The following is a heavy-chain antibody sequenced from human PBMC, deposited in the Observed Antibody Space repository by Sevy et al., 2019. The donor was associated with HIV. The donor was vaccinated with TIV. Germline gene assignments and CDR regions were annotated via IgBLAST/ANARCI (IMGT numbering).Heavy chain of an antibody. CDR3: TTKKDFWSGYFYFDY. J-gene: IGHJ4*02. CDR1: GFTFSKAW. D-gene: IGHD3-3*01. CDR2: IKSNTDGGTT. V-gene: IGHV3-15*01. Sequence: GGSLRLSCAASGFTFSKAWMSWVRQAPGKGLEWVGRIKSNTDGGTTDYAEPVKGRFTISRDDSKNTMYLQVNSLKTDDTAVYYCTTKKDFWSGYFYFDYWGQGTLVTVSS.